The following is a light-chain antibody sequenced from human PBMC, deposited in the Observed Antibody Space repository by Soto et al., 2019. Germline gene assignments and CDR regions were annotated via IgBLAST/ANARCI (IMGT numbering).Light chain of an antibody. CDR2: EAS. CDR1: QSISSY. Sequence: DIQMTQCPSPLSASVGDRVYITCRTSQSISSYLNWYQAKPDKAPKLLIYEASSLESGDPPRFSGSGAATDSTLTISSLQPEDSATYYFQQSYSTPPFNFGPGTRVDI. J-gene: IGKJ3*01. V-gene: IGKV1-39*01. CDR3: QQSYSTPPFN.